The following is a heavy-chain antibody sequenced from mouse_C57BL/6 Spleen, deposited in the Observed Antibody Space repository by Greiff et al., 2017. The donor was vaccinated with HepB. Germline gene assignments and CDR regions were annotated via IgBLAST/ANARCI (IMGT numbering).Heavy chain of an antibody. CDR3: ARCEGYYYGSSRYFDV. J-gene: IGHJ1*03. Sequence: VQLQQSGAELARPGASVKLSCKASGYTFTSYGISWVKQRTGQGLEWIGEIYPRSGNTYYKEKFKGKATLTADKSSSTAYMELRSLTYEDSAVYFCARCEGYYYGSSRYFDVWGTGTTVTVSS. V-gene: IGHV1-81*01. CDR1: GYTFTSYG. CDR2: IYPRSGNT. D-gene: IGHD1-1*01.